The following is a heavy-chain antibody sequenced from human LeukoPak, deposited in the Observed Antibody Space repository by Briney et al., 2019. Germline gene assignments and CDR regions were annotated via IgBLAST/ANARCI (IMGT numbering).Heavy chain of an antibody. CDR3: ARGGWVSSDAFDV. Sequence: GGSLRLSCAASGFTSSNSAVSWVRQAPGKGLDWVSVISGPGTSTSYGNSVKGRFTISRDNSKNTVFLQMNSLRAEDTAVYYCARGGWVSSDAFDVWGQGTMVTVSS. CDR1: GFTSSNSA. J-gene: IGHJ3*01. V-gene: IGHV3-23*01. D-gene: IGHD5/OR15-5a*01. CDR2: ISGPGTST.